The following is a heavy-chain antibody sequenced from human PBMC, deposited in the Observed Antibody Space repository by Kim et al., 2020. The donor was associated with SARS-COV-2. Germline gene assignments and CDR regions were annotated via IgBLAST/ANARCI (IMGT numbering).Heavy chain of an antibody. CDR1: GFTFGDYA. J-gene: IGHJ4*02. Sequence: GGSLRLSCTASGFTFGDYAMSWFRQAPGKGLEWVGFIRSKAYGGTTEYAASVKGRFTISRDDSKSIAYLQMNSLKTEDTAVYYCTRARVRFLEWLPERWGQGTLVTVSS. D-gene: IGHD3-3*01. CDR3: TRARVRFLEWLPER. V-gene: IGHV3-49*03. CDR2: IRSKAYGGTT.